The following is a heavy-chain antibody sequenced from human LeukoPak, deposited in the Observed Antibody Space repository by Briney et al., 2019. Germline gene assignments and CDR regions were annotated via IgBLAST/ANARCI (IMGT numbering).Heavy chain of an antibody. V-gene: IGHV4-59*01. CDR3: ATLTGGDDAFDI. CDR1: GGSISSYY. Sequence: SETLSLTCTVSGGSISSYYWSWIRQPPRKGLEWIGYIFYTRSTNYNPHLMSRVTISVLPSKNRFSLKLSSVTAADTVVYCATLTGGDDAFDIWGQGTMGTVSS. CDR2: IFYTRST. D-gene: IGHD4-23*01. J-gene: IGHJ3*02.